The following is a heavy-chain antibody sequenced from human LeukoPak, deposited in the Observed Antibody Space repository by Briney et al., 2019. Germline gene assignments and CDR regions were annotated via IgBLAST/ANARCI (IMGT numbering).Heavy chain of an antibody. CDR2: ISYDGSNK. CDR1: GFTFSSYA. Sequence: GGSLRLSCAASGFTFSSYAMHWVRQAPGKGLEWVAVISYDGSNKYYADSVKGRFTISRDNSKNSLYLQMNSLRAEDTAVYYCAREGGTLQDWFDPWGQGTLVTVSS. D-gene: IGHD1-1*01. V-gene: IGHV3-30*04. J-gene: IGHJ5*02. CDR3: AREGGTLQDWFDP.